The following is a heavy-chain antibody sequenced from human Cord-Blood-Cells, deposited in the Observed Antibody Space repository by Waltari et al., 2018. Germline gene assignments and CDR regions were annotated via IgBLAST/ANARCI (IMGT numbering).Heavy chain of an antibody. J-gene: IGHJ3*02. CDR2: FSWNDGSK. Sequence: EEQLAESGGGLVQLGRSLRRSCAASAFTFDDYDMLRDRQAPGKGLEWGSGFSWNDGSKGYADSVKGRFTISRDNAKNSLYLQMNSLRAEDTALYYCAKSHSGYSGSYYRYAFDIWGQGTMVTVSS. CDR1: AFTFDDYD. V-gene: IGHV3-9*01. CDR3: AKSHSGYSGSYYRYAFDI. D-gene: IGHD1-26*01.